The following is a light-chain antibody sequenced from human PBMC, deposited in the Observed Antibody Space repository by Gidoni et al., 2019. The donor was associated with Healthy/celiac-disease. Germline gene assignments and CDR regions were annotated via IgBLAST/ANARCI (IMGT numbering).Light chain of an antibody. CDR2: LGS. CDR1: QSLLHSNGYNY. Sequence: DIVMTQSPLSLPVTPGEQASISCRYSQSLLHSNGYNYLDWYLQKQGQSRQLLIYLGSNRDSGVHDSFSGSGSGKDFKLKISRGEAEDVGVYYGMQALQIRTFGQGTKVEIK. CDR3: MQALQIRT. J-gene: IGKJ1*01. V-gene: IGKV2-28*01.